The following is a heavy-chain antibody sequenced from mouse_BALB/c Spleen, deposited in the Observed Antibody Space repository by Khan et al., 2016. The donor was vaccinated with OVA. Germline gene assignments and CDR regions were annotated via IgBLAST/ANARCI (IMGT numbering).Heavy chain of an antibody. V-gene: IGHV1-4*01. D-gene: IGHD2-14*01. J-gene: IGHJ3*01. CDR1: GYTFTSYT. CDR3: ARDGAYYRNDGWFAY. CDR2: INPSNAYT. Sequence: QVQLKQSGAELARPGASVKMSCKASGYTFTSYTMHWVKQRPGQGLEWIGFINPSNAYTNYNQKFKDKATLTADKSSTTAYMQLSSLTSDDSAVYYCARDGAYYRNDGWFAYWGQGTLVTVSA.